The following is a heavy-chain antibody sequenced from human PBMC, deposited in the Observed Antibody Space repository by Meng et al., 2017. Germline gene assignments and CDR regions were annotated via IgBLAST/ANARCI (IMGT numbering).Heavy chain of an antibody. V-gene: IGHV3-53*01. CDR1: GFTVSSNY. CDR2: IYSGGST. Sequence: EVQLVGAGGGLIPPGGSLSLSCAASGFTVSSNYMSWVRQAPGKGLEWVSVIYSGGSTYYADSVKGRFTISRDNSKNTLYLQMNSLRAEDTAVYYCARGGSYYSYWGQGTLVTVSS. CDR3: ARGGSYYSY. J-gene: IGHJ4*02. D-gene: IGHD1-26*01.